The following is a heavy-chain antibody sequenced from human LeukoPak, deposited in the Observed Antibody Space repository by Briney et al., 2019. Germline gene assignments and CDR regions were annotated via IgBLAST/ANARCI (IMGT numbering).Heavy chain of an antibody. D-gene: IGHD1-1*01. Sequence: PGGSLRLSCAASGFTFSSYAMSWVRQAPGKGLEWVSAISGRGGSTYYADSVKGRFTISRDNSKNTLYLQMNSRRAEDTAVYYCAKSPGSVELEWYYYYYMDVWGKGTTVTVSS. J-gene: IGHJ6*03. V-gene: IGHV3-23*01. CDR1: GFTFSSYA. CDR2: ISGRGGST. CDR3: AKSPGSVELEWYYYYYMDV.